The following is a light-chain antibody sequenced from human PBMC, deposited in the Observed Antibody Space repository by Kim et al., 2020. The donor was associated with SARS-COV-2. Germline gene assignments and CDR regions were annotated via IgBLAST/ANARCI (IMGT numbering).Light chain of an antibody. Sequence: EIVMTQSPATLSVSPGERVTLFCTASQSVGSHLAWYQQRPGQPPRLLIDDASTRATGVPARFSGSGSGTEFTLTIGRLQSEDFAVYFCQHYAVWPWTFGLGTKVEVK. V-gene: IGKV3-15*01. J-gene: IGKJ1*01. CDR3: QHYAVWPWT. CDR2: DAS. CDR1: QSVGSH.